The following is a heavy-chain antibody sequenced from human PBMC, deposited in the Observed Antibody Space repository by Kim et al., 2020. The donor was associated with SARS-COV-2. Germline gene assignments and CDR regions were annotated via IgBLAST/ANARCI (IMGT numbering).Heavy chain of an antibody. CDR1: GFTFDDYA. CDR3: ARDPYGDYFDY. CDR2: ISWNSGSI. Sequence: GGSLRLSCAASGFTFDDYAMHWVRQAPEKGLEWVSGISWNSGSIGYADSVKGRFTISRDNAKNSLYLQMNSLRAEDTALYYCARDPYGDYFDYWGQGTLVTVSS. D-gene: IGHD4-17*01. J-gene: IGHJ4*02. V-gene: IGHV3-9*01.